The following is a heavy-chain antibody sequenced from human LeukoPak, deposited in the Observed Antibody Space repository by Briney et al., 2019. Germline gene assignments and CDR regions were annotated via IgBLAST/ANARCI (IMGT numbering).Heavy chain of an antibody. D-gene: IGHD6-13*01. CDR2: INHSGST. Sequence: SETLSLTCAVYGGSFSGYYWSWIRQPPGKGLEWIGEINHSGSTNYNPSLKSRVTISVDTSKNQFSLKLSSVTAADTAVYYCAAEQQLWFDPWGQGTLATVSS. V-gene: IGHV4-34*01. CDR3: AAEQQLWFDP. J-gene: IGHJ5*02. CDR1: GGSFSGYY.